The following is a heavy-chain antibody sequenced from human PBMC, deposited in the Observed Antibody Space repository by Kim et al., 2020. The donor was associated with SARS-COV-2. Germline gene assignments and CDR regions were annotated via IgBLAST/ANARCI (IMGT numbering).Heavy chain of an antibody. CDR2: IYSGGNT. CDR1: GYTVTYSY. V-gene: IGHV3-66*01. D-gene: IGHD3-22*01. Sequence: GGSLRLSCAASGYTVTYSYMGWVRHAPGKGLEWVSLIYSGGNTIYTDSVKGRLIISRDHSKNTLYLQMNSLRAEDTAVYYCATVVFYYDAGYFKNGGQGTLVIVSS. CDR3: ATVVFYYDAGYFKN. J-gene: IGHJ1*01.